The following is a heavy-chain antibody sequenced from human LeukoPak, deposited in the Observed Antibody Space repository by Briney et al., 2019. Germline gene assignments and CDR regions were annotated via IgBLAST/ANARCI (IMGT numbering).Heavy chain of an antibody. CDR3: ARGPPDSSGWYVG. Sequence: SDTLSLTCTVSGGSISSYYWSWIRQPPGKGLEWIGYIYYSGSTNYNPSLKSRVTISVDTSKNQFSLKLSSVTAADTAVYYCARGPPDSSGWYVGWGQGTLVTVSS. CDR1: GGSISSYY. V-gene: IGHV4-59*01. D-gene: IGHD6-19*01. J-gene: IGHJ4*02. CDR2: IYYSGST.